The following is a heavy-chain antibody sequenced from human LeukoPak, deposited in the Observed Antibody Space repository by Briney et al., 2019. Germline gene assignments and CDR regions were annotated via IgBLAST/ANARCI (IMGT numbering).Heavy chain of an antibody. CDR2: INPSGGST. Sequence: ASVTVSCKASGYTFTSYYMHWVRHAPGQGLEWMGIINPSGGSTSYAQKSQGRVTMTRDMSTSTVYMELSSLRSEDTAVYYCARVPRRDGYNLFDYWGQGTLVTVSS. CDR3: ARVPRRDGYNLFDY. J-gene: IGHJ4*02. D-gene: IGHD5-24*01. V-gene: IGHV1-46*01. CDR1: GYTFTSYY.